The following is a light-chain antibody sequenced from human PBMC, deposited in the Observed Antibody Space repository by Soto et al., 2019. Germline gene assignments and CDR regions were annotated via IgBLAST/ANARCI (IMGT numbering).Light chain of an antibody. CDR3: LQNNAYPFT. CDR2: GAS. J-gene: IGKJ2*01. V-gene: IGKV1-17*03. CDR1: QGISNY. Sequence: DIQMTQSPSALSASVGDRVTITCRASQGISNYLAWFQQKPGQGPKRLIYGASNLQSGVPPRFSGSGSETEFTLTISNLQPEDIATYYCLQNNAYPFTFGQGTKVDIK.